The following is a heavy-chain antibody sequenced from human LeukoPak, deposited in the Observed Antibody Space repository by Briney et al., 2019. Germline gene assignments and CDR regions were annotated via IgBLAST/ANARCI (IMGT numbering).Heavy chain of an antibody. V-gene: IGHV1-18*01. CDR2: ISPYTTKT. D-gene: IGHD1-26*01. CDR3: AREGGVGPTAPPDYYSYHMDV. Sequence: ASVKVSCKASGYTFISYVITWVRQAPGQGLEWMGWISPYTTKTNYAQSLQGRVTMTTDTSPSTAYMALRSLRSDDTAVYYCAREGGVGPTAPPDYYSYHMDVWGKGTTVTVSS. J-gene: IGHJ6*04. CDR1: GYTFISYV.